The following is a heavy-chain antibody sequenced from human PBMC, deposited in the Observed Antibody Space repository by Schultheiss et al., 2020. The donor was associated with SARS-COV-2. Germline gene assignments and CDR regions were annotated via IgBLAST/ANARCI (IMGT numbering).Heavy chain of an antibody. V-gene: IGHV4-30-2*05. CDR3: ARDPTYYYDSSGYS. D-gene: IGHD3-22*01. J-gene: IGHJ5*02. Sequence: SQTLSLTCAVSGGSFSGYYWSWIRQPPGKGLEWIGYIYHSGSTYYNPSLKSRVTISVDTSKNQFSLKLSSVTAADTAVYYCARDPTYYYDSSGYSWGQGTLVTVSS. CDR2: IYHSGST. CDR1: GGSFSGYY.